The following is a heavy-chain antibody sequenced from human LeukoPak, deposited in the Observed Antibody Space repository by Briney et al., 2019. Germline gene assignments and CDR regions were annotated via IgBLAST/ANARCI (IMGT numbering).Heavy chain of an antibody. CDR2: INHSGST. D-gene: IGHD3-22*01. CDR3: ARGHLYYYDSSGYPRFDY. CDR1: GGSFSGYY. J-gene: IGHJ4*02. V-gene: IGHV4-34*01. Sequence: PSETLSLTCAVYGGSFSGYYWSWIRQPPGKGLEWIGEINHSGSTNYNPSLKSRVTISVDTSMNQFSLKLSSVTAADTAVYYCARGHLYYYDSSGYPRFDYWGQGTLVTVSS.